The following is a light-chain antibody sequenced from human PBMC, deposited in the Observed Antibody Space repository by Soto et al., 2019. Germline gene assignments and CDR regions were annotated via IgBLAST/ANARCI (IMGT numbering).Light chain of an antibody. CDR3: QQYHSYWT. Sequence: DFQMTQSPSTLSASVGDRVTITCRASQNSRSRLAWFQQKPGKAPKLLIYDASSLESGVPQRFSGSGSGTEFTLNISSLQTDDFSTYYCQQYHSYWTFGQGTKVE. CDR2: DAS. CDR1: QNSRSR. V-gene: IGKV1-5*01. J-gene: IGKJ1*01.